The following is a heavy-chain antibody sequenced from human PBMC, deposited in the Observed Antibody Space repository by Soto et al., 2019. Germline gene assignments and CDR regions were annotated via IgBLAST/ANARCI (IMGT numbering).Heavy chain of an antibody. CDR2: TSSEGSNK. CDR3: AKKDATLFYYYYGMDV. D-gene: IGHD2-15*01. J-gene: IGHJ6*02. V-gene: IGHV3-30*18. Sequence: GRSLRLPCAPSGFTFSSHGMHCVRQAPGKWLEWVAVTSSEGSNKYYADSVRGWFTSSRDNSKNTLYLQMNSLRAEAMAVYYCAKKDATLFYYYYGMDVWGQGTTVTVSS. CDR1: GFTFSSHG.